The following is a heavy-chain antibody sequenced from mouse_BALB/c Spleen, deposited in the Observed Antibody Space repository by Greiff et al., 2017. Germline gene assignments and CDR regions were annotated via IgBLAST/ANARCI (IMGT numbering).Heavy chain of an antibody. J-gene: IGHJ4*01. CDR2: IHPSDSET. Sequence: QVQLQQPGAELVRPGASVKLSCKASGYSFTSYWMNWVKQRPGQGLEWLGMIHPSDSETRLNQKFKDKATLTVDKSSSTAYMQLSSPTSEDSAVYYCARIPDYYGSSWAMDYWGQGTSVTVSS. D-gene: IGHD1-1*01. CDR3: ARIPDYYGSSWAMDY. V-gene: IGHV1-61*01. CDR1: GYSFTSYW.